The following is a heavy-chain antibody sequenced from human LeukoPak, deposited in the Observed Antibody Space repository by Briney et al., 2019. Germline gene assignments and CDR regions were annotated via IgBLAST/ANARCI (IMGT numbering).Heavy chain of an antibody. CDR3: ARVPAATHYYYYGMDV. Sequence: PGGSLRLSCAASGFTVSSNYMSWVRQAPGKGLEWVSVIYSGGSTYYADSVKGRFTISRDNSKNTLYLQMNSLRAEDTAVYYCARVPAATHYYYYGMDVWGQGTTVTVSS. CDR1: GFTVSSNY. J-gene: IGHJ6*02. V-gene: IGHV3-66*01. D-gene: IGHD2-2*01. CDR2: IYSGGST.